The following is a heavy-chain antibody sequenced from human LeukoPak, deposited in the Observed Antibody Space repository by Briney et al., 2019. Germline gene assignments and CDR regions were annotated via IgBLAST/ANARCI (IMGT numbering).Heavy chain of an antibody. Sequence: GGSLRLSCAASGFTFSSYSMNWVRQAPGKGLEWVSSISSSSSYIYYADSVKGRFTISRDNAKDSLYLQMNSLRAEDTAVYYCARAGYSSSWYIGYWGQGTLVTVSS. D-gene: IGHD6-13*01. V-gene: IGHV3-21*01. CDR1: GFTFSSYS. CDR2: ISSSSSYI. CDR3: ARAGYSSSWYIGY. J-gene: IGHJ4*02.